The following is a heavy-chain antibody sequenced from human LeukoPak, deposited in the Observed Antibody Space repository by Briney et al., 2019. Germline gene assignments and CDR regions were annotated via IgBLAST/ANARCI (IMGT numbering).Heavy chain of an antibody. V-gene: IGHV3-23*01. CDR1: GFTFSTYA. CDR3: AKRPDCSTTNCFRFEY. Sequence: GGSLRLSCAASGFTFSTYAMSWVRQAPGQELEWVSSINGDGGSSYYAESVKGRFTVPSHNSKHTLYLQLDSLRAADTAVYYCAKRPDCSTTNCFRFEYWGQGTLVTVSS. D-gene: IGHD2-2*01. J-gene: IGHJ4*02. CDR2: INGDGGSS.